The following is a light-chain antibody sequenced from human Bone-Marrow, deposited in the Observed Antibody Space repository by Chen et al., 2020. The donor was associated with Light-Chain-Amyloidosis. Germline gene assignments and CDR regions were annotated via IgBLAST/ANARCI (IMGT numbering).Light chain of an antibody. CDR3: QQYNNWPPWT. J-gene: IGKJ1*01. CDR2: GVS. V-gene: IGKV3-15*01. Sequence: EIVMTQSPATLSVSPGERATLSCRASQSVNNNLAWYQQKPGQAPRLLIYGVSTRATGIPARFSGSGSGTEFTLTISSLQSEDFAVYYCQQYNNWPPWTFGQGTKVEIK. CDR1: QSVNNN.